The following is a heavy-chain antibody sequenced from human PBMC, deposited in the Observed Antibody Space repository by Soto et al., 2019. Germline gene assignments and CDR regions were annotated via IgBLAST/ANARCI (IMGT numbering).Heavy chain of an antibody. CDR3: ASSITMVRGVHD. D-gene: IGHD3-10*01. CDR2: IYYSGST. CDR1: GGSISSYY. V-gene: IGHV4-59*01. Sequence: SETLSLTCTVSGGSISSYYWSWIRQPPGKGLEWIGYIYYSGSTNYNPSLKSRVTISVDTSKNQFSLKLSSVTAADTAVYYCASSITMVRGVHDWGQGTRVTVSS. J-gene: IGHJ4*02.